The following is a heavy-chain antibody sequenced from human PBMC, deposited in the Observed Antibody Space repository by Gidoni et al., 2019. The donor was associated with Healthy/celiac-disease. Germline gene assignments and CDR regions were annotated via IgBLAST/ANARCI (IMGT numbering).Heavy chain of an antibody. V-gene: IGHV3-33*01. CDR1: GFTFSSYG. J-gene: IGHJ3*02. Sequence: QVQLVESGGGVVQPGRSLRLSCAASGFTFSSYGMHWVRQAPGKGLEWVAVIWYDGSNKYYADSVKGRFTISRDNSKNTLYLQMNSLRAEDTAVYYCARGDFWSGHYDAFDIWGQGTMVTVSS. CDR2: IWYDGSNK. D-gene: IGHD3-3*01. CDR3: ARGDFWSGHYDAFDI.